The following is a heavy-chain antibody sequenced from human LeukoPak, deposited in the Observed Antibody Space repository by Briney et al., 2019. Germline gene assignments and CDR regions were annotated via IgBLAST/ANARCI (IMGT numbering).Heavy chain of an antibody. CDR2: ISGSGTNT. D-gene: IGHD1-26*01. Sequence: GGSLRLSCAASGFTFSSYAMSWVRQAPGKGLEWVSVISGSGTNTYYADSVKGRFTIFRDNSKNTLYLQMNSLRAEDTAVYYCAKARGSYFDYFDYWGQGTLVTVSS. CDR1: GFTFSSYA. J-gene: IGHJ4*02. CDR3: AKARGSYFDYFDY. V-gene: IGHV3-23*01.